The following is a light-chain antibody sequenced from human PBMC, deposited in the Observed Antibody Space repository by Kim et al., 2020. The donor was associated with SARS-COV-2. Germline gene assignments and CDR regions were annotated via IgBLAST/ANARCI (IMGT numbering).Light chain of an antibody. J-gene: IGKJ5*01. CDR3: QQYGNAPDT. V-gene: IGKV3-20*01. CDR2: GAS. Sequence: PGECATITCKASQSVRDSYLAWYQQQKPGQAPRLLIYGASSRATGIPDRFSGSGSGTDFTLTISRLEPEDFAVYYCQQYGNAPDTFGQGTRLEIK. CDR1: QSVRDSY.